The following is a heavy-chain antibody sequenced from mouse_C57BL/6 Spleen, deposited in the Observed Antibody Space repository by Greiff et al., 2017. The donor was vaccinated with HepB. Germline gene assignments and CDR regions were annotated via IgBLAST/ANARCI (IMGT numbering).Heavy chain of an antibody. CDR3: ARRYYGGFAY. CDR1: GYSFTGYY. Sequence: EVQLQQSGPELVKPGASVKISCKASGYSFTGYYMNWVKQSPEKSLEWIGEINPSTGGTTYNQKFKAKATLTVDKSSSTAYMQLKSLTSEDSAVYYCARRYYGGFAYWGQGTLVTVSA. V-gene: IGHV1-42*01. D-gene: IGHD1-1*01. CDR2: INPSTGGT. J-gene: IGHJ3*01.